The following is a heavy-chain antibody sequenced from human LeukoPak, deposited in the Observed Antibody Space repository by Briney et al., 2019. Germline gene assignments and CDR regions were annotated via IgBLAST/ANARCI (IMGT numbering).Heavy chain of an antibody. CDR2: INPNSGGT. J-gene: IGHJ4*02. Sequence: GASVKVSCKASGYTFTGYYMHWVRQAPGQGLEWMGWINPNSGGTNYAQKFQGRVTMTRDTSISTAYMELSRLRSDDTAVYYCARNRIRAGYCSGGSCWYFDYWGQGTLVTVFS. V-gene: IGHV1-2*02. CDR1: GYTFTGYY. CDR3: ARNRIRAGYCSGGSCWYFDY. D-gene: IGHD2-15*01.